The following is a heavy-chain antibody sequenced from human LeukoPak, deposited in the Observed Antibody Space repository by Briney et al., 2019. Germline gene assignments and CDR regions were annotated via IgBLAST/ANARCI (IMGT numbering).Heavy chain of an antibody. CDR3: ARDLAIGSGSEPNLFDY. V-gene: IGHV3-21*01. D-gene: IGHD3-10*01. CDR2: ISSGSTYV. Sequence: PGGSLRLSCAASGFTFSSYTMNWVRQAPGKGLDWVSSISSGSTYVYYADSVKGRFTISRDNAKNSLYLQMNSLRAEDTAVYYCARDLAIGSGSEPNLFDYWGQGTLVTVSS. J-gene: IGHJ4*02. CDR1: GFTFSSYT.